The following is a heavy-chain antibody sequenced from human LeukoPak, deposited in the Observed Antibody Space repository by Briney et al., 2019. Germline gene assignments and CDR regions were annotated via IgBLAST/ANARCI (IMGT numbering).Heavy chain of an antibody. V-gene: IGHV1-69*05. CDR2: IIPIFGTA. CDR3: ARDLSGSYDFDI. J-gene: IGHJ3*02. Sequence: SVKVSCKASGGTFSSYAISWVRQAPGQGLEWMGGIIPIFGTANYAQKFQGRVTITTDESTSTAYMELSSLRSEDTAVYYCARDLSGSYDFDIWGQGTMVTVSS. CDR1: GGTFSSYA. D-gene: IGHD1-26*01.